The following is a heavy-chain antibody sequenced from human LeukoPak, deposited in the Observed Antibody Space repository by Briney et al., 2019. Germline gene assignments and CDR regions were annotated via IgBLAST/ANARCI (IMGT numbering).Heavy chain of an antibody. J-gene: IGHJ6*03. CDR3: ARVGDYVWGSYRPTHPEPNYYYYYYMDV. CDR2: INPNSGGT. CDR1: GYTFTGYY. V-gene: IGHV1-2*02. D-gene: IGHD3-16*02. Sequence: ASVKVSCKASGYTFTGYYMHWVRQAPGQGLEWMGWINPNSGGTNYAQKFQGRVTMTRDTSISTAYMELSRLRSDDTAVYYCARVGDYVWGSYRPTHPEPNYYYYYYMDVWGKGTTVTVSS.